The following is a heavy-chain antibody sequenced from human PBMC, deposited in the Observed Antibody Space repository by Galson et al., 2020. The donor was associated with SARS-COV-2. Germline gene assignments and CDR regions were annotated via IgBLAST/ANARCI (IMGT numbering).Heavy chain of an antibody. CDR2: IFWDNDK. J-gene: IGHJ5*02. CDR3: AHSSGWAVTGHNWLDP. Sequence: KMSGPTLVKPTQTLTLTCTFSGFSLNTSGVGVGWIRQPPGKALEWRALIFWDNDKWYSPSLKSRLNINNDASKNQVVLTMTNMDPVDTATYYCAHSSGWAVTGHNWLDPWGQGTLVTVSS. CDR1: GFSLNTSGVG. D-gene: IGHD1-20*01. V-gene: IGHV2-5*02.